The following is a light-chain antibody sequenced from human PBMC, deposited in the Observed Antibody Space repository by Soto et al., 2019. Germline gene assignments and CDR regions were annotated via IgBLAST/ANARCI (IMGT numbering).Light chain of an antibody. CDR1: QSVSSSY. CDR3: QQRSNWQIT. CDR2: GAS. Sequence: DIVLTQSPGTLSLSPGERATLSCRASQSVSSSYLAWYQQKHGQAPRLLIYGASSRATGIPDRFSGSGSGTDFTLTISSLEPDDFAVYYCQQRSNWQITFGQGTRLEIK. J-gene: IGKJ5*01. V-gene: IGKV3D-20*02.